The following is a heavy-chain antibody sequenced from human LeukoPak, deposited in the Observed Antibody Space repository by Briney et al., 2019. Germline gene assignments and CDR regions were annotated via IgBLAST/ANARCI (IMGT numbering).Heavy chain of an antibody. CDR3: ARTSARGAQFDY. D-gene: IGHD3-10*01. CDR2: IYASGST. V-gene: IGHV4-4*07. CDR1: GGSLSNYY. Sequence: SETLSLTCTVSGGSLSNYYWSWIRRPAGMGLEWIGRIYASGSTNYNPSLKSRVTMSVDTSNNQFSLNLSSVTAADTAVYYCARTSARGAQFDYWGQGTLVTVSS. J-gene: IGHJ4*02.